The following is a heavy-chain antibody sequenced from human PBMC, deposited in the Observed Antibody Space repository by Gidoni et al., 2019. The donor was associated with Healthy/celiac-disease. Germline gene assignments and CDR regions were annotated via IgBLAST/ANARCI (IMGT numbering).Heavy chain of an antibody. CDR2: IGTAGDP. J-gene: IGHJ6*02. Sequence: EVQLVESGGGLVQPGGSLRLSCAASGFTFSSYDMHWVRQATGKGLEWVSAIGTAGDPYYPGSVKGRFTISRENAKNSLYLQMNSLRAGDTAVYYCARSRAVYDFWSGYYFGDYYYGMDVWGQGTTVTVSS. CDR1: GFTFSSYD. V-gene: IGHV3-13*05. D-gene: IGHD3-3*01. CDR3: ARSRAVYDFWSGYYFGDYYYGMDV.